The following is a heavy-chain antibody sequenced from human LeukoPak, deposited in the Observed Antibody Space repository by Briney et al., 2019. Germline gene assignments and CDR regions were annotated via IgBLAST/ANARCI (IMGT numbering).Heavy chain of an antibody. D-gene: IGHD5-24*01. CDR1: GGTFSSYA. V-gene: IGHV1-69*13. J-gene: IGHJ2*01. Sequence: ASVKVSCKASGGTFSSYAISWVRQAPGQGLEWMGGIIPIFGTANYAQKFQGRVTITADESTSTAYMELSSLRSEDTAVYYCARAISGGRAVWYFDLWGRGTLVTVSS. CDR3: ARAISGGRAVWYFDL. CDR2: IIPIFGTA.